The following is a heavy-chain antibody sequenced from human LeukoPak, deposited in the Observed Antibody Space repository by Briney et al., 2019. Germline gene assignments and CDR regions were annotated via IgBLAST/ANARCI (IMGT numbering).Heavy chain of an antibody. V-gene: IGHV3-7*01. D-gene: IGHD1-1*01. Sequence: GGSLRLSCAASGFTFSSYAMSWVRQAPGKGLEWVANIKQDGSEKYYVDSVKGRFTISRDNAKNSLYLQMNSLRGEDTAVYYCARNWNPARYYYNAMDVWGQGTAVTVSS. CDR2: IKQDGSEK. CDR1: GFTFSSYA. J-gene: IGHJ6*02. CDR3: ARNWNPARYYYNAMDV.